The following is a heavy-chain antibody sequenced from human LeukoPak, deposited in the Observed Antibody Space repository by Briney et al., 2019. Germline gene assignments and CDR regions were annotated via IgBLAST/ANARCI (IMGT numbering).Heavy chain of an antibody. CDR3: AREDDWNYEDY. CDR1: GFSFSNYG. CDR2: IRNDGSNK. Sequence: TGGSLRLSCAASGFSFSNYGMHWVRQAPGKGLEWVAFIRNDGSNKYYADSVKGRFTISRDNSKNKLYLQMNSLRGEDTAIYYCAREDDWNYEDYWGQGTLVTVSS. D-gene: IGHD1-7*01. V-gene: IGHV3-30*02. J-gene: IGHJ4*02.